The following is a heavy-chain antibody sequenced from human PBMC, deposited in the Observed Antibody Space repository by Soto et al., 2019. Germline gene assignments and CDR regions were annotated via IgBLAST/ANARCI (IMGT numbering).Heavy chain of an antibody. D-gene: IGHD3-10*01. CDR1: GGSISSSNW. CDR2: IYHSGST. V-gene: IGHV4-4*02. CDR3: ARGLPDYYGSGSSAFIEPQNDWYFDL. Sequence: QVQLQESGPGLVKPSGTLSLTCAVSGGSISSSNWWSWVRQPPGKGLEWIGEIYHSGSTNYNPSLKSRVTISVDKSKNQFSLKLSSVTAADTAVYYCARGLPDYYGSGSSAFIEPQNDWYFDLWGRGTLVTVSS. J-gene: IGHJ2*01.